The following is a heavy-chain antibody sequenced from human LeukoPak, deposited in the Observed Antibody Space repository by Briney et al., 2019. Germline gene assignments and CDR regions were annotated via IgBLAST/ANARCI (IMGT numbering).Heavy chain of an antibody. J-gene: IGHJ5*02. Sequence: KTSETLSVTCTVSGGSISSSSYYWGWIRQPPGKGLEWIGSIYYSGSTYYNPSLKSRVTISVDTSKNQFSLKLSSVTAADTAVYYCARHRIRSWFDPWGQGTLVTVSS. V-gene: IGHV4-39*01. D-gene: IGHD2-15*01. CDR2: IYYSGST. CDR3: ARHRIRSWFDP. CDR1: GGSISSSSYY.